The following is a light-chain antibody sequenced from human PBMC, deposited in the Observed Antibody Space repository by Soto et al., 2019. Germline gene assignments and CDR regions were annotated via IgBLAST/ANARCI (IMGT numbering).Light chain of an antibody. Sequence: EIVMTQSPATLSVSPGERATLSCRASQSVSSNLAWYQQKPGQAPRLLIFDASTRATGVPARFSGSGSGTEFTLTISSLQSEDFATYYCQQLNSYPITFGQGTRLEIK. V-gene: IGKV3-15*01. CDR2: DAS. CDR1: QSVSSN. CDR3: QQLNSYPIT. J-gene: IGKJ5*01.